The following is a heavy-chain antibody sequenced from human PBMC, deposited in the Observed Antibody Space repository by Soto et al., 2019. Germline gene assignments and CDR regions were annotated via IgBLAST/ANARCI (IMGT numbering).Heavy chain of an antibody. V-gene: IGHV3-9*01. J-gene: IGHJ6*02. D-gene: IGHD4-17*01. CDR1: GFTFDDYA. CDR3: AKDKEDYASYYGMDV. CDR2: ISWNSGSM. Sequence: EVQLVESGGGLVQPGRSLRLSCADSGFTFDDYAMHWGRQAPGKGLGWVSGISWNSGSMGYADSVKGRFTISRDNNKKSLYLQMNSLRAEDTALYYCAKDKEDYASYYGMDVWGQGTTVTVSS.